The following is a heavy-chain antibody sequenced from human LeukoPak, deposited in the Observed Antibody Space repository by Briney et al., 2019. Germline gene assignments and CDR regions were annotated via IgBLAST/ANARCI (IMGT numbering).Heavy chain of an antibody. Sequence: GASVKVSCKASGYTFTGYYMHWVRQAPGQGLEWMGWINPNSGGTNYAQKFQGRVTMTRDTSISTAYMELSSLRSEDMAVYYCARGSRGAFTFGGVIARLIDYWGQGTLVTVSS. V-gene: IGHV1-2*02. J-gene: IGHJ4*02. D-gene: IGHD3-16*02. CDR3: ARGSRGAFTFGGVIARLIDY. CDR1: GYTFTGYY. CDR2: INPNSGGT.